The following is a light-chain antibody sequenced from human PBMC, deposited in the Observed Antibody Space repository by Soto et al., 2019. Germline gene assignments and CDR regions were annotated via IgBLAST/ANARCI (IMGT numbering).Light chain of an antibody. CDR3: SSYTSSSTTSYV. V-gene: IGLV2-14*01. CDR1: SSDVGGYNY. CDR2: EVN. J-gene: IGLJ1*01. Sequence: QSVLTQPASVSGSPGQSITISCTGTSSDVGGYNYVSWYQQHPGKAPKLMIFEVNNRPSGVSNRFSGSKSGNTASLTISGLQAEDEADYYCSSYTSSSTTSYVFGTGTKVTVL.